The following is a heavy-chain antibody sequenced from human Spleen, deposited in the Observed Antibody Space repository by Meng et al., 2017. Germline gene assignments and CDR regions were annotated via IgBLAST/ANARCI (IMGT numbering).Heavy chain of an antibody. CDR2: ISTNTGNP. J-gene: IGHJ4*02. V-gene: IGHV7-4-1*02. CDR1: GYTFTGYY. D-gene: IGHD2-2*01. CDR3: TRDGYSDCSRTSCFDY. Sequence: QVQLVQSGAEVTKPGAAVKVSCQASGYTFTGYYMHWVRQAPGQGLEWMGWISTNTGNPTYAQRFTGRLVFSLDTSVSTAYLQISGLKADDTAVYYCTRDGYSDCSRTSCFDYWGQGTLVTVSS.